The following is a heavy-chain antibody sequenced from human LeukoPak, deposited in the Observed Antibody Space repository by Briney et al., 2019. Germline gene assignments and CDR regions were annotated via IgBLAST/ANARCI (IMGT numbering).Heavy chain of an antibody. CDR2: MNPNSGNR. CDR3: ARDRLTQQLVYFDY. V-gene: IGHV1-8*03. D-gene: IGHD6-13*01. CDR1: GYTFTSYE. J-gene: IGHJ4*02. Sequence: EASVKVSCKASGYTFTSYEINWVRQATGQGLEWMGWMNPNSGNRGYAQKFQGRVTITRNTSKSTAYMELSSLRSEDTAVYYCARDRLTQQLVYFDYWGQGTLVTVSS.